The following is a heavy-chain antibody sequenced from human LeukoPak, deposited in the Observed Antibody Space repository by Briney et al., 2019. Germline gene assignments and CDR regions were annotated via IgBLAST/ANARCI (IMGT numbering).Heavy chain of an antibody. D-gene: IGHD1-1*01. J-gene: IGHJ4*03. Sequence: SETLSLTCAVYGGSFSGYYWSWIRQPPGKGLEWIAEINHRGDTNYNPSVKSRVSISVDTSKNQFSLKVTSLTAADTAVYYCARGPTISETGYFDYWGQGTLVTVSS. CDR1: GGSFSGYY. CDR2: INHRGDT. CDR3: ARGPTISETGYFDY. V-gene: IGHV4-34*01.